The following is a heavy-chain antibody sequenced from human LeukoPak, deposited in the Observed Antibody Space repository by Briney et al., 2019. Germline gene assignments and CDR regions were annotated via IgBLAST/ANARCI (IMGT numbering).Heavy chain of an antibody. J-gene: IGHJ4*02. Sequence: PSETLSLTCAVSGGSISSGGYSWSWIRQPPRKGLEWIGYIYHSGSTYYNPSLKSRVTISVDRSKNQFSLKLSSVTAADTAVYYCARERRYSSGWYFDYWGQGTLVTVSS. CDR1: GGSISSGGYS. D-gene: IGHD6-19*01. CDR3: ARERRYSSGWYFDY. V-gene: IGHV4-30-2*01. CDR2: IYHSGST.